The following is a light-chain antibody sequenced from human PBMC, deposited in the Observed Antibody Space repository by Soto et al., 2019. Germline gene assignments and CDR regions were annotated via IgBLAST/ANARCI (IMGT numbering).Light chain of an antibody. CDR3: KQYYSTPPT. Sequence: DIVMTQYPDSLAVSLGDSATINCKSSKSVLYSSNNKNYLAWYQQKPGQPPKLLIYWASTRESGVPDRFSGSGSGTDFTLTISSLQAEEVAVYYRKQYYSTPPTVGKGTRLEIK. CDR1: KSVLYSSNNKNY. V-gene: IGKV4-1*01. J-gene: IGKJ5*01. CDR2: WAS.